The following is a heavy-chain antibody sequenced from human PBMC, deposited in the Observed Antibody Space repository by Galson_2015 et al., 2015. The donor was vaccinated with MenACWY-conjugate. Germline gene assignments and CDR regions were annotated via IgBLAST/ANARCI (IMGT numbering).Heavy chain of an antibody. J-gene: IGHJ6*03. Sequence: TCTVSGGSIYSDDYWWGWIRQPPGRGLEWIASIHYSRTTHYNPSLKSRVTISVDTSKNQFSLYLTSVSAADTAVYYCAKDWSVPYSTISYYFYMDVWGKGTTVTVSS. V-gene: IGHV4-39*02. CDR1: GGSIYSDDYW. CDR3: AKDWSVPYSTISYYFYMDV. CDR2: IHYSRTT. D-gene: IGHD6-13*01.